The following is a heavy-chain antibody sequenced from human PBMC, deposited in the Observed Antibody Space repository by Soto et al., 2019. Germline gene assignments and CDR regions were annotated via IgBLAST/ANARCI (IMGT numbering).Heavy chain of an antibody. CDR1: GFTFDDYA. J-gene: IGHJ6*02. V-gene: IGHV3-43D*04. CDR3: AKDMAGDYMWGSAYYYYYGMDV. CDR2: ISWDGGST. Sequence: PGGSLRLSCAASGFTFDDYAMHWVRQAPGKGLEWVSLISWDGGSTYYADSVKGRFTISRDNSKNSLYLQMNSLRAEDTALYYCAKDMAGDYMWGSAYYYYYGMDVWGQGTTVTV. D-gene: IGHD4-17*01.